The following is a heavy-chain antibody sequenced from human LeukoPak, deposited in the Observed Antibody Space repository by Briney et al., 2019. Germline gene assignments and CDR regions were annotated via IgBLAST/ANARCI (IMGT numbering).Heavy chain of an antibody. Sequence: HPGGSLRLSCAASGFTFSSYWMSWVRQAPGKGLEWVANIKQDGSEKYYVDSVKGRFTISRDNAKNSLYLQMNSLRAEDTAVYYCARDRWPWGMVRGVQGPWGQGTLVTVSS. CDR3: ARDRWPWGMVRGVQGP. J-gene: IGHJ5*02. CDR1: GFTFSSYW. CDR2: IKQDGSEK. V-gene: IGHV3-7*01. D-gene: IGHD3-10*01.